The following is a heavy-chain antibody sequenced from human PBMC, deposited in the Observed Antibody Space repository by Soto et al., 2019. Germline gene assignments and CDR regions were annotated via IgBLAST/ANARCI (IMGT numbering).Heavy chain of an antibody. Sequence: QVQLVESGGGVVHPGRSLRLSCTASGFNFSDFGMHWVRQAPGKGLEWLALISSDGSNKFYAYSVRGRFTVSTDRSDNTPHLNMSAVRNDDTAMYYCAKDFARGPMGMSIDSWGQGTLVIVSS. CDR2: ISSDGSNK. J-gene: IGHJ4*02. D-gene: IGHD1-26*01. V-gene: IGHV3-30*18. CDR3: AKDFARGPMGMSIDS. CDR1: GFNFSDFG.